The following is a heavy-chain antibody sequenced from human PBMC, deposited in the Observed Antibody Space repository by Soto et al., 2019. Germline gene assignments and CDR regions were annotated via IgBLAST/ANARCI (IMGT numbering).Heavy chain of an antibody. CDR3: ARVGGVTTTADDY. D-gene: IGHD4-4*01. Sequence: QLQLQESGSGLVKPSQTLSLTCAVSGGSINTATHSWSWIRQPPGKGLEWIGYIYHSGSTYYNPSVKCRVTISIDKSNTLFALRLGSVTAADTAGYYCARVGGVTTTADDYWGQGILVTVSS. V-gene: IGHV4-30-2*01. J-gene: IGHJ4*02. CDR2: IYHSGST. CDR1: GGSINTATHS.